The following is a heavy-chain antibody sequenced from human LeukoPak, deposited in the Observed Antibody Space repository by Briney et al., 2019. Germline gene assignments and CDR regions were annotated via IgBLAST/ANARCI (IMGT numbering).Heavy chain of an antibody. V-gene: IGHV1-46*01. D-gene: IGHD4-23*01. CDR1: GYTFTSYY. CDR2: INPSGGST. Sequence: ASVKVSCKASGYTFTSYYMHWVRQAPGQGLEWMGIINPSGGSTSYAQKFQGRVTMTRDTSTSTVYMELSSLRSEDTAVYYCARAPTTVITPSPYYYMDVWGKGTTVTVSS. CDR3: ARAPTTVITPSPYYYMDV. J-gene: IGHJ6*03.